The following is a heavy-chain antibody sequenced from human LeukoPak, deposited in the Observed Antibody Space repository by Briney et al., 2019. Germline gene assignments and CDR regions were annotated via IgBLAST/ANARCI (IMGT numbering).Heavy chain of an antibody. CDR3: AREFEYSTSGAGY. CDR1: GFPFSGYS. V-gene: IGHV3-21*01. CDR2: MSILSGIT. Sequence: GSLRLSLSGSGFPFSGYSMNWGRPTPGKGLGWVSSMSILSGITYYAESVKGRFTVSRDNAKNLLHLQMNSLRVEDTAIYYCAREFEYSTSGAGYWGQGTLVTVSS. J-gene: IGHJ4*02. D-gene: IGHD6-6*01.